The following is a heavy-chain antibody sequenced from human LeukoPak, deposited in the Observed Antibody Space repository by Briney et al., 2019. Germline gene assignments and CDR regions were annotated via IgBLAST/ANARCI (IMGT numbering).Heavy chain of an antibody. CDR1: GGSISSYY. Sequence: SETLSLTCTVSGGSISSYYWSWIRQPAGKGLEWIGRIYTSGSTNYNPSLKSRVTMSVDTSKNQFSLKLSSVTAADTAAYYCAREGSDIVVVPAAFDYWGQGTLVTVSS. CDR2: IYTSGST. D-gene: IGHD2-2*01. J-gene: IGHJ4*02. CDR3: AREGSDIVVVPAAFDY. V-gene: IGHV4-4*07.